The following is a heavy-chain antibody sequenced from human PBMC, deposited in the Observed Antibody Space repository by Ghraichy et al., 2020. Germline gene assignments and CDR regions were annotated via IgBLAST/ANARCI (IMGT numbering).Heavy chain of an antibody. D-gene: IGHD3-10*01. CDR2: INHSGST. V-gene: IGHV4-34*01. Sequence: GSLSLTCAVYGGSFSGYYWSWIRQPPGKGLEWIGEINHSGSTNYNPSLKSRVTISVDTSKNQFSLKLSSVTAADTAVYYCARGLYGSGTSDYWGQGTLVTVSS. J-gene: IGHJ4*02. CDR3: ARGLYGSGTSDY. CDR1: GGSFSGYY.